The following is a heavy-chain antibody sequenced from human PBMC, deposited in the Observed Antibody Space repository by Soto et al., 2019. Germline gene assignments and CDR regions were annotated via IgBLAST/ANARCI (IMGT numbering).Heavy chain of an antibody. CDR3: ARDGWFSALRIPFGLDV. J-gene: IGHJ6*02. V-gene: IGHV1-46*01. CDR1: GYTFTSHY. Sequence: GASVKVSCKTSGYTFTSHYIHWVRQAPGQGLEWMGMIDPYDGTTTNAQRFQGRVTMTRDTSTTTVNMEMNSLRSEDTATYYCARDGWFSALRIPFGLDVWGRGTTVTVSS. CDR2: IDPYDGTT. D-gene: IGHD3-3*01.